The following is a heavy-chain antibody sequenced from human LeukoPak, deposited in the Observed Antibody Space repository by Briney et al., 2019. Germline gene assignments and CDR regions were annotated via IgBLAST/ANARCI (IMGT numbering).Heavy chain of an antibody. D-gene: IGHD3-16*01. CDR1: GFTFGDYG. J-gene: IGHJ4*02. CDR2: IRSNFYGGTT. CDR3: TRGGGGDPVDY. Sequence: GGSLRLSCTASGFTFGDYGMSWVRQAPGKGLEWVGFIRSNFYGGTTDYAASVKGRFTISRDGSKSIAYLQMNSLKTEDTAVYYCTRGGGGDPVDYWGQGALVTVSS. V-gene: IGHV3-49*04.